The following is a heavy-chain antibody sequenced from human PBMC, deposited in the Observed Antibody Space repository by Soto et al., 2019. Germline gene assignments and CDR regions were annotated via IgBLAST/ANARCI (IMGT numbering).Heavy chain of an antibody. J-gene: IGHJ5*02. CDR3: ARVRFLEWFETSAPNWFDP. V-gene: IGHV4-31*03. D-gene: IGHD3-3*01. Sequence: PSETLSLTYSVFGGSISSGGYYWSWIRQHPGKGLEWIGYIYYSGSTYYNPSLKSRVTISVDTSKNQFSLKLSSVTAADTAVYYCARVRFLEWFETSAPNWFDPWGQGTLVTVSS. CDR1: GGSISSGGYY. CDR2: IYYSGST.